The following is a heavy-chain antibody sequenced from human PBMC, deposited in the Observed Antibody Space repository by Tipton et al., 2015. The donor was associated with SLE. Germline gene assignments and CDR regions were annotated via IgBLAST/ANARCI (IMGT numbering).Heavy chain of an antibody. Sequence: TLSLTCTVSGGSISSGGYYWTWIRQYPGKGLEWIGYIYYSGSTYYNPSLQSRVTISSDTSKNQFSLELNSVTAADTAVYYCARRSRGAFDIWGQGTMVTVS. D-gene: IGHD2-2*01. CDR2: IYYSGST. V-gene: IGHV4-31*03. J-gene: IGHJ3*02. CDR3: ARRSRGAFDI. CDR1: GGSISSGGYY.